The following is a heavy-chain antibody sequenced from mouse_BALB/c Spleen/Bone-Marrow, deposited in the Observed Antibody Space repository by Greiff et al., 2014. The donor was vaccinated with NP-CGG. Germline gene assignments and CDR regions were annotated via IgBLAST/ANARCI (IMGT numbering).Heavy chain of an antibody. V-gene: IGHV3-6*02. CDR1: GYSITSGHY. D-gene: IGHD1-1*01. Sequence: ESGPGLVKPSQSLSLTCSVTGYSITSGHYWNWIRQFPGNKPEWMGYISYDGSNNYNPSLKNRISITRDTSKNQFFLKLNSVTTEDTATYYCASYFYYAMDYWGQGTSVTVSS. CDR3: ASYFYYAMDY. CDR2: ISYDGSN. J-gene: IGHJ4*01.